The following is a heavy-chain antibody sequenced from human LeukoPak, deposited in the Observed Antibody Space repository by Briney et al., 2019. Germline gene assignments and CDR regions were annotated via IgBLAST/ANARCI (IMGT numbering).Heavy chain of an antibody. CDR2: INPSGGSL. V-gene: IGHV1-46*01. CDR1: GYTFTSYY. Sequence: ASVKVSCKASGYTFTSYYMHWVRQAPGQGLEWMGIINPSGGSLSYAQKFQGRVTMTRDTSTSTVYMELSSLRSEDTAVYYCARDDCSGGTCYQHWGQGTLVTVSS. D-gene: IGHD2-15*01. CDR3: ARDDCSGGTCYQH. J-gene: IGHJ1*01.